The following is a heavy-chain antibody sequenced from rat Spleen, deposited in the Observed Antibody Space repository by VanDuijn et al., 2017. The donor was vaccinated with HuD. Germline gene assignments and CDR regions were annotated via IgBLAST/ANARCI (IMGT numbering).Heavy chain of an antibody. J-gene: IGHJ1*01. CDR3: TTRGYRGDLYWYFDF. D-gene: IGHD1-1*01. Sequence: EVQLVESGGGLVQPGRSLKLSCAASGFTFSNYGMAWVRQAPTKGLEWVATISYDGSSTYYRDSVKGRFTISRDNAKSTLYLQMDSLRSEDTATYYCTTRGYRGDLYWYFDFWRPGTMVTVSS. CDR1: GFTFSNYG. V-gene: IGHV5-29*01. CDR2: ISYDGSST.